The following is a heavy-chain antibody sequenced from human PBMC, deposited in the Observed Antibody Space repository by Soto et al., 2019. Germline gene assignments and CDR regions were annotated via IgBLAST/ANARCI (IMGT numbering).Heavy chain of an antibody. CDR3: AKGHDIVVVPTVDY. CDR1: GFTFNNYV. J-gene: IGHJ4*02. CDR2: ISSTGGGT. D-gene: IGHD2-15*01. Sequence: LRLSCAASGFTFNNYVMGWVRQAPGKGLEWVSGISSTGGGTYYADPVKGRFTISRDNSKNTLYLQMNNLRAGDTALYYCAKGHDIVVVPTVDYWGQGTLVTVSS. V-gene: IGHV3-23*01.